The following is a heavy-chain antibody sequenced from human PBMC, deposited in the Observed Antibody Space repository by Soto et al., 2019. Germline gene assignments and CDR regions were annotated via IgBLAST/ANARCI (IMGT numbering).Heavy chain of an antibody. V-gene: IGHV4-39*01. CDR1: GGSISSSSYY. CDR2: IYYSGST. J-gene: IGHJ4*02. D-gene: IGHD3-3*01. CDR3: ARRGRGGMGKSGYDFWSGFMYYFDY. Sequence: QLQLQESGPGLVKPSETLSLTCTVSGGSISSSSYYWGWIRQPPGKGLEWIGSIYYSGSTYYNPSLKSRVTISVDTSKNQFSLKLSSVTAADTAVYYCARRGRGGMGKSGYDFWSGFMYYFDYWGQGTLVTVSS.